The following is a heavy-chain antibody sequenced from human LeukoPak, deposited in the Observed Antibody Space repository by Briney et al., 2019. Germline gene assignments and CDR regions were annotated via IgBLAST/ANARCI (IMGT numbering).Heavy chain of an antibody. D-gene: IGHD1-26*01. Sequence: GGSLRLSCAASGFTVSNNFMSWVRQAPGKGLEWVSVIYGGGSTYYADSVKGRFIISRDTSKNTLYLQMNSLRAEDTAVYYCARDIMGATDYYYGMDVWGQGTTVTVSS. V-gene: IGHV3-53*01. CDR3: ARDIMGATDYYYGMDV. J-gene: IGHJ6*02. CDR2: IYGGGST. CDR1: GFTVSNNF.